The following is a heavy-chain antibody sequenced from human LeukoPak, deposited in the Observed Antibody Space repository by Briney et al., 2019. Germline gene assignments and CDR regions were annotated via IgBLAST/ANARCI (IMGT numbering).Heavy chain of an antibody. CDR1: GGSISSSSYY. Sequence: SETLSLTCTVSGGSISSSSYYWGWIRQPPGKGLGWIGSIYYSGSTYYNPSLKSRVTMSVDTSKNQFSLKLSSVNAADTAVYYCASRLDSNGYYDYWGQGTLVTVSS. D-gene: IGHD3-22*01. CDR3: ASRLDSNGYYDY. V-gene: IGHV4-39*01. CDR2: IYYSGST. J-gene: IGHJ4*02.